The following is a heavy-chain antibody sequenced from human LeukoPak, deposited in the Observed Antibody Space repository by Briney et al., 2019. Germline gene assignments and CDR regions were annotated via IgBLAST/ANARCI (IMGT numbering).Heavy chain of an antibody. J-gene: IGHJ4*02. CDR3: AKGRTGYIPDS. Sequence: GGSLRLSCPASGFTFSSYTMTWVRQAPGKGLEWVSVISGNGGTTYYAESVKGRFTISRDNSKNTLYLQMNSLRVEDTAVYFCAKGRTGYIPDSWGQGTLVTVSS. CDR2: ISGNGGTT. V-gene: IGHV3-23*01. D-gene: IGHD6-13*01. CDR1: GFTFSSYT.